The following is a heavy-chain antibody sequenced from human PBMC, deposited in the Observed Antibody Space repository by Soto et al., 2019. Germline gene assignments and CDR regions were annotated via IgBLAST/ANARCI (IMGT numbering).Heavy chain of an antibody. Sequence: SETLSLTCTVSDDSIISDDRYWSWIRQPPRKGLEWICYISYSGTTYYNPSLKSRLTISIDTSKNQFSLKLNSVTAADTAVYYCARGRGYYYGTSGYYFDFWGQETLVTVSS. CDR1: DDSIISDDRY. V-gene: IGHV4-30-4*01. J-gene: IGHJ4*02. D-gene: IGHD3-22*01. CDR3: ARGRGYYYGTSGYYFDF. CDR2: ISYSGTT.